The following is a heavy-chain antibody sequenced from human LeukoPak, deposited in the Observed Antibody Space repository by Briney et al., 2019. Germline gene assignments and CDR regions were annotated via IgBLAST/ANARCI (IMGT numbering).Heavy chain of an antibody. V-gene: IGHV3-23*01. CDR2: ITGTVATGDPP. Sequence: GGSLRLSCAASGFTFSNNAMSWVRQAPGKGLECVSAITGTVATGDPPYYADSVKGRFTISRDNSRNTLYLQLNDLRAEDTAIYYCAKAFGTNGYFQLPIDFWGQGTLVTVSS. CDR1: GFTFSNNA. D-gene: IGHD2-8*01. CDR3: AKAFGTNGYFQLPIDF. J-gene: IGHJ4*02.